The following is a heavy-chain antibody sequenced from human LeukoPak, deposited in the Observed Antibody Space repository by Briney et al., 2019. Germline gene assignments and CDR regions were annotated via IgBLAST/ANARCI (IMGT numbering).Heavy chain of an antibody. V-gene: IGHV1-18*01. D-gene: IGHD3-22*01. J-gene: IGHJ4*02. CDR2: IITYNGNT. CDR1: GYTFTNYG. Sequence: ASVKVSCKASGYTFTNYGISWVRQAPGQGLEWMGYIITYNGNTNYAQKFQGRVTMTRDTSISTAYMELSRLRSDDAAMYYCARYTSGYYGYFDYWGQGTLVTVSS. CDR3: ARYTSGYYGYFDY.